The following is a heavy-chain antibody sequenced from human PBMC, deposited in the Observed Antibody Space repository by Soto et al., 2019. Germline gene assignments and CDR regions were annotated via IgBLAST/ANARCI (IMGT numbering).Heavy chain of an antibody. J-gene: IGHJ5*02. CDR3: ARAGRFGELPSRWFDP. CDR1: GGSISSSNW. Sequence: SETLSLTCAVSGGSISSSNWWSWVRQPPGKGLEWIGEIYHSGSTNYNPSLKSRVTISVDKSKNQFSLKLSSVTAADTAVYYCARAGRFGELPSRWFDPWGQGTLVTVSS. D-gene: IGHD3-10*01. V-gene: IGHV4-4*02. CDR2: IYHSGST.